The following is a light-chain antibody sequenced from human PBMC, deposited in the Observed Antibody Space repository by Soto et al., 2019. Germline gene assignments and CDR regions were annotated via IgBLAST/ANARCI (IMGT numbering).Light chain of an antibody. V-gene: IGKV1-5*03. CDR2: KAS. Sequence: QMTQSPSTLSASVGDRVTISFRASQSISSWLAWYQQKPGKAPKLLIYKASSLESGVPSRFSGSGSGTEFTLTISSLQPDDFATYYCQQYNSYPWTFGQGTKVDIK. J-gene: IGKJ1*01. CDR1: QSISSW. CDR3: QQYNSYPWT.